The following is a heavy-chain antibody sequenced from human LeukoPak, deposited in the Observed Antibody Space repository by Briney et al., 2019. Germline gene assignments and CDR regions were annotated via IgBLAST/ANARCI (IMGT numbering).Heavy chain of an antibody. D-gene: IGHD6-6*01. CDR3: ARWGSIAVARFDY. J-gene: IGHJ4*02. CDR1: SGSISNYY. V-gene: IGHV4-59*01. Sequence: SETLSLTCTVSSGSISNYYWSWIRQPPGKGLEWIGYIYYTGSTNYNPSLTSRVNISVDTSKNQFSLNLTPVTAADTAVYYCARWGSIAVARFDYWGQGTLVTVSS. CDR2: IYYTGST.